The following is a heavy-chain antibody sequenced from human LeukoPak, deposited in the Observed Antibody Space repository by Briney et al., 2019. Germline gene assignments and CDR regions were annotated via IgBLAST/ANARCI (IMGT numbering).Heavy chain of an antibody. CDR2: MYNSETT. J-gene: IGHJ5*02. Sequence: KPSETLSLTCTVSGVSISSHYWSWIRQPPGKGLEWIGYMYNSETTKYNPSLKSRVTISVDTSKKQFSLTLRSVTAADTAVYYCARDSSGAGNSWFDPWGQGTLVTVSS. D-gene: IGHD6-19*01. CDR1: GVSISSHY. V-gene: IGHV4-59*11. CDR3: ARDSSGAGNSWFDP.